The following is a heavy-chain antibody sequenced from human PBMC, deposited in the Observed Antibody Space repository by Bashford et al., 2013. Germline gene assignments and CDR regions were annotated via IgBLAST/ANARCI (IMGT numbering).Heavy chain of an antibody. V-gene: IGHV1-18*01. J-gene: IGHJ4*02. Sequence: WVRQAPGQGLEWMGWISAYNGNTNYAQKFQDRVTMTTDTYTRTAYMELWTLRSDDTAVYYCARDLPEYDYVWGTSRPRFDYWGQGTLVTVSS. CDR3: ARDLPEYDYVWGTSRPRFDY. D-gene: IGHD3-16*02. CDR2: ISAYNGNT.